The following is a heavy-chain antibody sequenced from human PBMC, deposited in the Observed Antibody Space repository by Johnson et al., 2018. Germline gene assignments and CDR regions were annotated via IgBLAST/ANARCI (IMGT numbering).Heavy chain of an antibody. Sequence: QVQLQESGPGLVKPSETLSLTCTVSGGSISSYYWSWIRQPPGKGLEWIGYIYYSGSTNYNPSLKSRVTISVDTSKNQFSLKLSSVTAPDPAVYYCARESRRAALSYYSYYMDVWGKGTTVTVSS. CDR3: ARESRRAALSYYSYYMDV. V-gene: IGHV4-59*01. CDR2: IYYSGST. D-gene: IGHD2-15*01. CDR1: GGSISSYY. J-gene: IGHJ6*03.